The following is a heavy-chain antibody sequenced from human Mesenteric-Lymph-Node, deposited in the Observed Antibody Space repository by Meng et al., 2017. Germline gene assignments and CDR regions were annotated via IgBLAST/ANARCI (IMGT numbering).Heavy chain of an antibody. CDR3: ARGVYYYGLGSRDTKFDP. J-gene: IGHJ5*02. V-gene: IGHV4-34*01. Sequence: LRLSCAVYGGSFSGYYWGWIRQPPGKGLEWIASVYYTGSTYNSPSLKSRVTMSVDTSRNHLSLKLNSVTAADTAVYYCARGVYYYGLGSRDTKFDPWGQGTLVTVSS. CDR1: GGSFSGYY. CDR2: VYYTGST. D-gene: IGHD3-10*01.